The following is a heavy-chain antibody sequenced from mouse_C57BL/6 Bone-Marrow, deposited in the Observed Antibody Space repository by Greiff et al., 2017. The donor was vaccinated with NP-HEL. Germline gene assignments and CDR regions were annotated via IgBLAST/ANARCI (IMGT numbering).Heavy chain of an antibody. Sequence: EVQLVESGGGLVQPGGSLKLSCAASGFTFSDYYMYWVRQTPEKRLEWVAYISNGGGSTYYPDTVQGRFTISRDNAKNTLYLQMSRLKSEDTAMYYCARHGGYPFDYWGQGTTLTVSS. CDR3: ARHGGYPFDY. D-gene: IGHD1-1*02. J-gene: IGHJ2*01. V-gene: IGHV5-12*01. CDR2: ISNGGGST. CDR1: GFTFSDYY.